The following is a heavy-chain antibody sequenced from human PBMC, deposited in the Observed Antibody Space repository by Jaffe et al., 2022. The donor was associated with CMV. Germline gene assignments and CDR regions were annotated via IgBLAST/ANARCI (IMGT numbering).Heavy chain of an antibody. CDR1: EFTLSNYD. V-gene: IGHV3-13*01. Sequence: EVQLVESGGNLVQPGGSLRLSCAASEFTLSNYDMHWVRQATGKRLEWLSTIDNLDNTFFTDSVKGRFTISRDSAKNSFYLQMNSLRAGDTAVYFCARGPWLGPRTYFEYWGQGILVTVSS. J-gene: IGHJ4*02. CDR3: ARGPWLGPRTYFEY. D-gene: IGHD6-19*01. CDR2: IDNLDNT.